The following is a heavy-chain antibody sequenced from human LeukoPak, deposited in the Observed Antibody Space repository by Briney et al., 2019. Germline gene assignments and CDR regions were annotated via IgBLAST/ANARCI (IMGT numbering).Heavy chain of an antibody. D-gene: IGHD2/OR15-2a*01. J-gene: IGHJ6*03. CDR3: TEGSDKVLSGEYYYYMDV. CDR2: IDRDGRVQ. V-gene: IGHV3-7*01. CDR1: GFTTHYW. Sequence: GGSLRLSCTASGFTTHYWLNWVRQSPGKGLEWVANIDRDGRVQHYVDSVEGRFTISRDSAKTSLALQMHSLRAEDTAVYYCTEGSDKVLSGEYYYYMDVWGTGTTVTVSS.